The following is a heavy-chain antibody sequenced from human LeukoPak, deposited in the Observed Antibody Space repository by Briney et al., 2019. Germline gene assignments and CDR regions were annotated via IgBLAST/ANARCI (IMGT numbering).Heavy chain of an antibody. CDR3: AAGGGWDPSFGVVTHIDA. J-gene: IGHJ6*03. CDR1: GFTFSGYW. CDR2: IDNDGHGI. Sequence: PGGSLRLSCATSGFTFSGYWMHWVRQGPEKGLELVSRIDNDGHGIIYADSVKGRFTTSRDNAKNTLYLQMNSLRVADTAVYYCAAGGGWDPSFGVVTHIDAWGKGTTVVVS. D-gene: IGHD3-3*01. V-gene: IGHV3-74*01.